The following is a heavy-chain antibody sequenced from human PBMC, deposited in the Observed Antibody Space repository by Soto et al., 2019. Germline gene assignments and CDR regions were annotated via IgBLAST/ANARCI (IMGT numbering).Heavy chain of an antibody. V-gene: IGHV1-3*01. CDR1: GITFSSYA. J-gene: IGHJ5*02. CDR2: INAGNGDT. Sequence: ASVKVSCKASGITFSSYAMHWVRQAPGQRLEWMGWINAGNGDTRYSQIFQGRVTLTRDTSASTVYLDLSSLRSEDTAVYYCARGYYGSGSYHWGQGTLVTVSS. D-gene: IGHD3-10*01. CDR3: ARGYYGSGSYH.